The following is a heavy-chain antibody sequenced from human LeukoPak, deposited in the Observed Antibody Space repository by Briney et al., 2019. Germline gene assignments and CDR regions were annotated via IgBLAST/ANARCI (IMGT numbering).Heavy chain of an antibody. CDR2: IKQDGSEK. Sequence: PGGSLRLSCAVSGLNFPSAWMNWVRQAPGKGLEWVANIKQDGSEKYYVDSVKGRFTISRDNAKNSLYLQMNSLRAEDTAVYYCARDQSEWLVLYSFDYWGQGTLATVSS. CDR1: GLNFPSAW. CDR3: ARDQSEWLVLYSFDY. V-gene: IGHV3-7*03. D-gene: IGHD5-24*01. J-gene: IGHJ4*02.